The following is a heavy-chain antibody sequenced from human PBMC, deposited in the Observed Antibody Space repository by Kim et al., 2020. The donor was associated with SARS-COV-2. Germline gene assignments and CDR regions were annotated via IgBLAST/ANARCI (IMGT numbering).Heavy chain of an antibody. CDR1: GFTFSSYA. D-gene: IGHD5-18*01. Sequence: GGSLRLSCAASGFTFSSYAMSWVRQAPGKGLEWVSVISGSGGSTSYADSVKGRFTISRDNSKNTLYLQMNSRRAEDTAVYYCAKAVDTAMATVYYYGMDVWGQGTTGTVSS. V-gene: IGHV3-23*01. CDR3: AKAVDTAMATVYYYGMDV. J-gene: IGHJ6*02. CDR2: ISGSGGST.